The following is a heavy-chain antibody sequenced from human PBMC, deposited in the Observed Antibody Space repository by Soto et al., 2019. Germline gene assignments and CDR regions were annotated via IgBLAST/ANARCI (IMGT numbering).Heavy chain of an antibody. J-gene: IGHJ6*02. Sequence: GASVKVFCKASGYTFTSYAMHWVRQAPGQRLEWMGWINAGNGNTKYSQKFQGRVTITRDTSASTAYMELSSLRSEDTAVYYCARDPINTMVRGPYYYYYGMDVWGQGTTVTVSS. V-gene: IGHV1-3*01. D-gene: IGHD3-10*01. CDR3: ARDPINTMVRGPYYYYYGMDV. CDR1: GYTFTSYA. CDR2: INAGNGNT.